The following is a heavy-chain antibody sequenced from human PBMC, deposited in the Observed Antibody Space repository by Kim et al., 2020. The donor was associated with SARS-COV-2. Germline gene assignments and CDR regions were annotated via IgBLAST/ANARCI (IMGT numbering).Heavy chain of an antibody. CDR2: IIPILGIA. CDR1: GGTFSSYA. CDR3: ARGYGSGSYYPY. D-gene: IGHD3-10*01. Sequence: SVKVSCKASGGTFSSYAISWVRQAPGQGLEWMGRIIPILGIANYAQKFQGRVTITADKSTSTAYMELSSLRSEDTAVYYCARGYGSGSYYPYWGQGTLVTVSS. J-gene: IGHJ4*02. V-gene: IGHV1-69*04.